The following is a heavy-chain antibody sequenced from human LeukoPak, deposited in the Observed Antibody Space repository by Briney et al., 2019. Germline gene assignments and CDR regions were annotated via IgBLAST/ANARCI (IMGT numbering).Heavy chain of an antibody. CDR2: INHSGST. J-gene: IGHJ4*02. Sequence: SETLSLTCTVSGGSISSSSYYWGWIRQPPGKGLEWIGEINHSGSTNYNPSLKSRVTISVDTSKNQFSLKLSSVTAADTAVYYCARVSTTVVPDYWGQGTLVTVSS. CDR3: ARVSTTVVPDY. D-gene: IGHD4-23*01. CDR1: GGSISSSSYY. V-gene: IGHV4-39*07.